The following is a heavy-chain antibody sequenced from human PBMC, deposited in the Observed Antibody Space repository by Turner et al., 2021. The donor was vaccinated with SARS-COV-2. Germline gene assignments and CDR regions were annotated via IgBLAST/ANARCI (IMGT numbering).Heavy chain of an antibody. V-gene: IGHV3-74*01. CDR2: INSDGSRI. D-gene: IGHD3-10*01. J-gene: IGHJ4*02. CDR3: AREYGSGSYYN. Sequence: EVQLVESGGGLVQPGGSLRLSCAASGFTFSSYWMNWVRQAPGKGLVWVSRINSDGSRINYADSVKGRFTISRDNAKNTLYVQMNSLRADDTAVYYCAREYGSGSYYNWGRGTLVTVSS. CDR1: GFTFSSYW.